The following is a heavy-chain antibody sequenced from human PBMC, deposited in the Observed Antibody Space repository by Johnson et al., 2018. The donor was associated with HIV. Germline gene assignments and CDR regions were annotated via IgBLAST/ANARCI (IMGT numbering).Heavy chain of an antibody. CDR2: ISSSGCTI. CDR3: AKDLRAGVAGDAFDI. Sequence: VQLVESGGGVAQPGRSLRLSCAASGFTFSFYAMHWVRQAPGKGLEWVSYISSSGCTIYYADSVKGRFTISRDNSKNTLYLQMNSLRAEDTAVYYCAKDLRAGVAGDAFDIWGQGTMVTVSS. J-gene: IGHJ3*02. D-gene: IGHD2-15*01. CDR1: GFTFSFYA. V-gene: IGHV3-23*04.